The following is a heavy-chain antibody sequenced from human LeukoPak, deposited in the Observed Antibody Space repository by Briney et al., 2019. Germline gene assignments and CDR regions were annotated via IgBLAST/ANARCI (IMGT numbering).Heavy chain of an antibody. J-gene: IGHJ4*02. V-gene: IGHV3-64*01. CDR3: AKDHPYYGSGSYGGLDY. CDR2: ISSNGGIT. D-gene: IGHD3-10*01. Sequence: GGSLRLSCAASGFTFSNYAMHWVRQAPGKGLEYVSAISSNGGITFYANSVKGRFTISRDNSKNTPYLQMGSLRGDDMAVYYCAKDHPYYGSGSYGGLDYWGQGTLVTVSS. CDR1: GFTFSNYA.